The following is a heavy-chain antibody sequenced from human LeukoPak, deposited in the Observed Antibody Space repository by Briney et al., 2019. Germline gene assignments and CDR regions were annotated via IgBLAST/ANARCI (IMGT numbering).Heavy chain of an antibody. D-gene: IGHD6-13*01. CDR1: GFTFSSYA. Sequence: QSGGSLRLSCAASGFTFSSYAMSWVRQAPGKGLEWVSAISGSGGSTYYADSVKGRFTISRDNAKNSLYLQMNSLRAEDTALYYCARESSGIAAAGRFDPWGQGTLVTVSS. CDR2: ISGSGGST. V-gene: IGHV3-23*01. CDR3: ARESSGIAAAGRFDP. J-gene: IGHJ5*02.